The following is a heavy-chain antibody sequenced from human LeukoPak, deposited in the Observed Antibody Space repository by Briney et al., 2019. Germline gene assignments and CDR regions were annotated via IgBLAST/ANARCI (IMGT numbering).Heavy chain of an antibody. CDR1: GGSFSGYY. V-gene: IGHV4-34*01. CDR2: INHSGST. CDR3: AGESIAEAGINY. D-gene: IGHD6-19*01. Sequence: SETLSLTCAVYGGSFSGYYWSWIRQPPGKGLEWIGEINHSGSTNYNPSLKSRVTISVDTSKNQFSLKLSSVTAADTAVYYCAGESIAEAGINYWGQGTLVTVSS. J-gene: IGHJ4*02.